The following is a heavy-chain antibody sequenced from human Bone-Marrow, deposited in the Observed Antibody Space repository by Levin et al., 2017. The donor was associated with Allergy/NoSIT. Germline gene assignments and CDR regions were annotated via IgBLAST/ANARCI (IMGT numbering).Heavy chain of an antibody. Sequence: PSETLSLTCTVSGAYISTGSYYWGWIRQTPGRGLECIGRVFYSGSVYYNPSFQSRVTISIDTAKNQFSLKLNSVTAADTAVYYCARAPPYHFDGSRSLLGYGYFDHWGQGTLVTVSS. J-gene: IGHJ4*02. CDR1: GAYISTGSYY. D-gene: IGHD3-9*01. CDR2: VFYSGSV. CDR3: ARAPPYHFDGSRSLLGYGYFDH. V-gene: IGHV4-39*07.